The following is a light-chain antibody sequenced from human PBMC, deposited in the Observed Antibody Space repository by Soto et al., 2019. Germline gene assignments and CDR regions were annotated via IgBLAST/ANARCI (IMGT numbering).Light chain of an antibody. Sequence: EIVLTQSPATLSLSTGNRVTLSCRASQSVWRSLAWYQQKPGQSPRLLIYASSNRATGIPARFSGSGSGTDFTLTITSLEAEDFAVYYCQQSSHWPPVFGGGTRVEVK. CDR3: QQSSHWPPV. CDR1: QSVWRS. J-gene: IGKJ4*01. CDR2: ASS. V-gene: IGKV3-11*01.